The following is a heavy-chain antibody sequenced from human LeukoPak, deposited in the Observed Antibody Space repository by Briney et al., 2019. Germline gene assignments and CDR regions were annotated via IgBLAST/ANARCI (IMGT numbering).Heavy chain of an antibody. CDR3: AELGITMIGGV. D-gene: IGHD3-10*02. Sequence: PGGSLRLSCAASGFTFSSYGMSWVRQAPGKGLEWVLAISNSGGNTYYADSVKGRFTISRDNAKNSLYLQMNSLRAEDTAVYYCAELGITMIGGVWGKGTTVTISS. CDR2: ISNSGGNT. CDR1: GFTFSSYG. V-gene: IGHV3-23*01. J-gene: IGHJ6*04.